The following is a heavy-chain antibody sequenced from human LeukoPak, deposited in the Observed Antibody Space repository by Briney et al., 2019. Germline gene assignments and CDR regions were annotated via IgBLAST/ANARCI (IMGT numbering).Heavy chain of an antibody. V-gene: IGHV3-23*01. CDR2: INGGGTSP. Sequence: GGSLRLSCTTSEFTFSNYAMTWVRQAPGKGLEWLSTINGGGTSPFYADSVKGRFTISRDNSRNTLYLQMNSLRAEDTALYYCAKDMDGEWLVPGDYWGQGTLVTVSS. CDR3: AKDMDGEWLVPGDY. D-gene: IGHD6-19*01. CDR1: EFTFSNYA. J-gene: IGHJ4*02.